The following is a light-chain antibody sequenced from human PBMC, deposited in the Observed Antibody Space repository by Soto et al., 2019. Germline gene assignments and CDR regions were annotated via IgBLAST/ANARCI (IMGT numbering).Light chain of an antibody. V-gene: IGKV1-5*03. CDR2: NAS. Sequence: DIQMTQSPSTLSASVGDRVTITCRASQSISSWLAWYQQKPGKAPKLLIYNASSLENGVPSRFSVSRSGTEFTLTISSLQPDDFATYYCQQYNSYLFGGGTKVDIK. CDR3: QQYNSYL. CDR1: QSISSW. J-gene: IGKJ4*01.